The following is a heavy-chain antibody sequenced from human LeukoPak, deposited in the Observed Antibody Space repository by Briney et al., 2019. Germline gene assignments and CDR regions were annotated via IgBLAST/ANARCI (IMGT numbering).Heavy chain of an antibody. D-gene: IGHD3-22*01. Sequence: ASVKVSCKASGYTFTSFGISWVRQAPGQGLEWMGGIIPIFGTANYAQKFQGRVTITADESTSTAYMELSSLRSEDTAVYYCARGGRITMIVVAANSYDAFDIWGQGTMVTVSS. V-gene: IGHV1-69*13. CDR2: IIPIFGTA. J-gene: IGHJ3*02. CDR1: GYTFTSFG. CDR3: ARGGRITMIVVAANSYDAFDI.